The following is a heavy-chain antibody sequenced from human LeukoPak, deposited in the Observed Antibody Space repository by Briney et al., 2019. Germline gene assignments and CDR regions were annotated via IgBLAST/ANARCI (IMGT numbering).Heavy chain of an antibody. Sequence: KPGGSLRLSCTASGFTFSDYYMSWIRQAPGKGLEWVSYISGSNTYTNYADSVKGRFTISRDNAKNSLYLQMNSLRAEDTAVYYRARGSSGWFNFDYWGQGTLVTVSS. V-gene: IGHV3-11*06. CDR3: ARGSSGWFNFDY. J-gene: IGHJ4*02. D-gene: IGHD6-19*01. CDR1: GFTFSDYY. CDR2: ISGSNTYT.